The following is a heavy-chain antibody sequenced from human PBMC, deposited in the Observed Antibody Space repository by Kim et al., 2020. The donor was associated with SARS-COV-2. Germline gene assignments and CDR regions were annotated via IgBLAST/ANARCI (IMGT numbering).Heavy chain of an antibody. D-gene: IGHD1-26*01. J-gene: IGHJ4*02. V-gene: IGHV1-2*02. CDR1: GYTFTGYY. CDR3: ARVATPSIYGAKDPGGFDY. Sequence: ASVKVSCKASGYTFTGYYMHWVRQAPGQGLEWMGWINPNSGGTNYAQKFQGRVTMTRDTSISTAYMELSRLRSDDTAVYYCARVATPSIYGAKDPGGFDYWGQGTLVTVSS. CDR2: INPNSGGT.